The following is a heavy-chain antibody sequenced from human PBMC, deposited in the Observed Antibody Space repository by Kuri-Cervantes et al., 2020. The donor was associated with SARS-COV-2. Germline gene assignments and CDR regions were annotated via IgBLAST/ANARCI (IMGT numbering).Heavy chain of an antibody. CDR2: INPSGGST. Sequence: ASVKVSCKASGYTFTGYYMHWVRQAPGQGLEWMGIINPSGGSTSYAQKFQGRVTMTRDTSISTAYMELSRLRSDDTAVYYCARDSYYYYGMDVWGQGTTVTVSS. J-gene: IGHJ6*02. V-gene: IGHV1-46*01. CDR1: GYTFTGYY. CDR3: ARDSYYYYGMDV.